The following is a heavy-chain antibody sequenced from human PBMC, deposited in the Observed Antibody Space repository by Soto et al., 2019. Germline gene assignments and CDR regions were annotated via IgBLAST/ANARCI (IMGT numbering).Heavy chain of an antibody. D-gene: IGHD7-27*01. J-gene: IGHJ4*02. Sequence: GGSLRLSCAASGFTFSSYGMHWVRQAPGKGLEWVAVISYDGSNKYYADSVKGRFTISRDNSKNTLYLQMNSLRAEDTAVYYCAKEFFAAFRPGECDYWGQGTLVTVSS. CDR1: GFTFSSYG. CDR3: AKEFFAAFRPGECDY. V-gene: IGHV3-30*18. CDR2: ISYDGSNK.